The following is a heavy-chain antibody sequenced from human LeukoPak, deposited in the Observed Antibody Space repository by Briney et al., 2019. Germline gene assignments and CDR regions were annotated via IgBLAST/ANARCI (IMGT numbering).Heavy chain of an antibody. Sequence: PAASVKVSCKASGGTFSSYAISWVRQAPGQGLEWMGGIIPIFGTANYAQKFQGRVTITADESTSTAYMELSSLRSEDTAVYYCAGGSWNPFDYWGQGTLVTVSS. D-gene: IGHD1-1*01. CDR1: GGTFSSYA. CDR2: IIPIFGTA. V-gene: IGHV1-69*13. J-gene: IGHJ4*02. CDR3: AGGSWNPFDY.